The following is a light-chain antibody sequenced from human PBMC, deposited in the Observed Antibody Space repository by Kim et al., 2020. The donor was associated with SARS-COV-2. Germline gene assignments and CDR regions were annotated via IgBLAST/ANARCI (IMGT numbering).Light chain of an antibody. CDR2: GAS. CDR1: QSVSSN. Sequence: EIVMTQSPATLSVSPGERATLSCRASQSVSSNLAWYQQKPGQAPRLLIYGASTRATGIPARFSGSGSGTEFTLTISSLQSEDFAVYYCQQENNWPPWTFGQGTTVDI. J-gene: IGKJ1*01. V-gene: IGKV3-15*01. CDR3: QQENNWPPWT.